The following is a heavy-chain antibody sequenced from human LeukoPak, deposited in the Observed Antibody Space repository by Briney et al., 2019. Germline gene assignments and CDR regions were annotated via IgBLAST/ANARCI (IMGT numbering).Heavy chain of an antibody. J-gene: IGHJ4*02. CDR3: ARVNFDRSDDY. V-gene: IGHV4-59*02. D-gene: IGHD3-22*01. Sequence: ASETLSLTCTVSGGSVSNYYWSWIRQPPGKGLEWIGYIYYSGSTNYNPSLKSRVTISVDTSKNQFSLKLSSVTAADTAVYYCARVNFDRSDDYWGQGTLVTVSS. CDR1: GGSVSNYY. CDR2: IYYSGST.